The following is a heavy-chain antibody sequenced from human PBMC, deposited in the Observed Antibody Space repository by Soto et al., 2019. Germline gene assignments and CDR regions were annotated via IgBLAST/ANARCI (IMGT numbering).Heavy chain of an antibody. D-gene: IGHD2-15*01. J-gene: IGHJ6*02. CDR1: GFTFSSYE. V-gene: IGHV3-48*03. CDR3: AGRDGHNRRKAPYYYYYYGMNV. CDR2: IRGGGTTM. Sequence: PGGSLRLSCVASGFTFSSYEMNWVRQAPGKGLELISYIRGGGTTMYYADSVKGRFTISRDNTKNSLYLQMNSLTAEDTAVYYCAGRDGHNRRKAPYYYYYYGMNVWGQGTTVTVSS.